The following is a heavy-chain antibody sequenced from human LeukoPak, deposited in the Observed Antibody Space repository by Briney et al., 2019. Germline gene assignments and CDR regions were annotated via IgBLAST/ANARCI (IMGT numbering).Heavy chain of an antibody. CDR2: VNHSRGT. CDR3: ARGLGEGYPDS. D-gene: IGHD5-24*01. J-gene: IGHJ4*02. Sequence: SETLSLTCAVHGGSFSGFYWTWMRQPPGKGPEWIGGVNHSRGTNYNPSLKSRVTISEDTSKNQFSLNLTSVTAADTAVYYCARGLGEGYPDSWGQGTLVTVSS. V-gene: IGHV4-34*01. CDR1: GGSFSGFY.